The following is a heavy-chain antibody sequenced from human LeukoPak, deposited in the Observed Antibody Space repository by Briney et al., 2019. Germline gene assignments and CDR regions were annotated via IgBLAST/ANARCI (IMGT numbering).Heavy chain of an antibody. CDR2: ISAYNGNT. CDR1: GYTLTSYG. CDR3: ARVRGDFWSGYYTHYYYYYMDV. Sequence: ASVKVSCKASGYTLTSYGISWVRQAPGQGLEWMGWISAYNGNTNYAQKLQGRVTMTTDTSTSAAYMELRSLRSDDTAVYYCARVRGDFWSGYYTHYYYYYMDVWGKGTTVTVSS. D-gene: IGHD3-3*01. V-gene: IGHV1-18*01. J-gene: IGHJ6*03.